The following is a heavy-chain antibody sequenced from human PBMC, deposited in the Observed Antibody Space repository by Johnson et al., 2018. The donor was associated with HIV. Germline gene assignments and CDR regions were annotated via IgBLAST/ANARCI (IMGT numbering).Heavy chain of an antibody. Sequence: VQLVESGGGVVRPGGSLRLSCAASGFTFDDYGMSWVRQAPGKGLEWVSGINWNGGSTCYADSVTGRFTIARDNAKNSLYLQMNSLRAEDTALYYCAKPLHSGSYWAAFDIWGQGTMVTVSS. J-gene: IGHJ3*02. CDR2: INWNGGST. CDR1: GFTFDDYG. CDR3: AKPLHSGSYWAAFDI. D-gene: IGHD1-26*01. V-gene: IGHV3-20*04.